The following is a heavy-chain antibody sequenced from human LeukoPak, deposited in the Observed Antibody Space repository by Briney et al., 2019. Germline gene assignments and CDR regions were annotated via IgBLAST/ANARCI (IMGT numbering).Heavy chain of an antibody. Sequence: SETLSLTCTVSGGSISSSSYYWGWIRQPPGKGLEWIGSIYYSGSTYYNPSLKSRVTISVDTSKNQFSLKLSSVTAADTAVYYCASSPSTIFGVVIYLAFDIWGRGTMVTVSS. J-gene: IGHJ3*02. CDR1: GGSISSSSYY. CDR3: ASSPSTIFGVVIYLAFDI. D-gene: IGHD3-3*01. V-gene: IGHV4-39*01. CDR2: IYYSGST.